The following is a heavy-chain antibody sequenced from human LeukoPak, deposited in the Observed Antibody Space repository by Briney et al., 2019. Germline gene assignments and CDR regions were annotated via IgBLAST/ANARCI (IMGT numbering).Heavy chain of an antibody. CDR3: ARDDYYGSGSLRGDYFDY. Sequence: GGSLRLSCAASGFTFSDYYMSWIRQAPGKGLEWVSYISSSGSTIYYADSVKGRLTISRDNAKNSLYLQMNSLRAEDTAVYYCARDDYYGSGSLRGDYFDYWGQGTLVTVSS. V-gene: IGHV3-11*01. D-gene: IGHD3-10*01. J-gene: IGHJ4*02. CDR1: GFTFSDYY. CDR2: ISSSGSTI.